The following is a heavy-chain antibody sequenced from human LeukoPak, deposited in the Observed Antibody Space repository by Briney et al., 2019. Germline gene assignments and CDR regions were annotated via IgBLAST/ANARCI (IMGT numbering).Heavy chain of an antibody. Sequence: SETLSLTCTVSGGSISSYYWSWIRQPPGKGLEWIGYIFYSGSTNYNPSLKSRVTISVDTSKNQFSLMLSSVIAADAAVYYCARALPMVRGATDYWGQETLVTVSS. D-gene: IGHD3-10*01. CDR1: GGSISSYY. CDR2: IFYSGST. CDR3: ARALPMVRGATDY. J-gene: IGHJ4*02. V-gene: IGHV4-59*01.